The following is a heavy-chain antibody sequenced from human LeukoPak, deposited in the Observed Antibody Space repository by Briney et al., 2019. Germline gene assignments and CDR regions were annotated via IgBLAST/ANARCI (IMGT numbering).Heavy chain of an antibody. CDR1: GGSFSGYY. D-gene: IGHD4-17*01. Sequence: SETLSLTCAVYGGSFSGYYWSWIRQPPGKGLEWIGEINHSGSTNYNPSLKSRVTISVDTSKNQFSLKLSSVTAADTAVYYCAAMTTVTLIDYWGQGTLVTVSS. J-gene: IGHJ4*02. CDR2: INHSGST. V-gene: IGHV4-34*01. CDR3: AAMTTVTLIDY.